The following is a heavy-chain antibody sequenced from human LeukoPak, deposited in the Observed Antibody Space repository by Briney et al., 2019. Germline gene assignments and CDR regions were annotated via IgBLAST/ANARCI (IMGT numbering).Heavy chain of an antibody. V-gene: IGHV3-7*01. D-gene: IGHD3-3*01. CDR3: ARRPGDFWSGYYSGYYFDY. Sequence: GGSLRLSCAASGFTFSSCWMSWVRQAPGKGLEWVANIKQDGSEKYYVDSVKGRFTISRDNAKNSLYLQMNSLRAEDTAVYYCARRPGDFWSGYYSGYYFDYWGQGTLATVSS. CDR1: GFTFSSCW. CDR2: IKQDGSEK. J-gene: IGHJ4*02.